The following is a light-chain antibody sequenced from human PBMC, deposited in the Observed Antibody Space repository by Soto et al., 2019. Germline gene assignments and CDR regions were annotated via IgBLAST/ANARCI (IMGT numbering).Light chain of an antibody. CDR3: QQHVHWPLT. Sequence: EIVLTQSPATLSLSPGERATLSCRASQSVGNNLAWYQQKPGQAPGLLIYEASTRATGIPARFNGSGSGTDFTLTISSLEPEDFAVYYCQQHVHWPLTFGGGTKVEIK. J-gene: IGKJ4*01. V-gene: IGKV3-11*01. CDR1: QSVGNN. CDR2: EAS.